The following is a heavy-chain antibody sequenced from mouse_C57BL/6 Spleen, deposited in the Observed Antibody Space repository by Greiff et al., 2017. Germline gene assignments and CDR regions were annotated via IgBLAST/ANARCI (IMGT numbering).Heavy chain of an antibody. Sequence: VQLQQSGPELVKPGASVKISCKASGYTFTDYYMNWVKQSHGKSLEWIGDINPNNGGTSYNQKFKGKATLTVDKSSSTAYMELRSLTSEDSAVYYCARPLRTTGYFDVWGTGTTVTVSS. CDR1: GYTFTDYY. D-gene: IGHD2-14*01. CDR3: ARPLRTTGYFDV. V-gene: IGHV1-26*01. J-gene: IGHJ1*03. CDR2: INPNNGGT.